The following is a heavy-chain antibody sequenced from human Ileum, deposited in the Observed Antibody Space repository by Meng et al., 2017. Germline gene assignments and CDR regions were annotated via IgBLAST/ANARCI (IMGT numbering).Heavy chain of an antibody. CDR1: GASVSANSY. CDR2: IDQSGNS. J-gene: IGHJ4*02. D-gene: IGHD4/OR15-4a*01. CDR3: ARHGGYYQDF. V-gene: IGHV4-4*02. Sequence: QGQSQGSGPGSVKPSETLSLTCSVSGASVSANSYWSWVRQPPGKGLAWIGQIDQSGNSYYSPSLKSRVTMSIDKSKNQFSLRLTSVTAADTAVYYCARHGGYYQDFWGQGTLVTVSS.